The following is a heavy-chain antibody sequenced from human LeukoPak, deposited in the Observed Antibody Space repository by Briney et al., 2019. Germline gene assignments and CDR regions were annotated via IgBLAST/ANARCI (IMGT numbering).Heavy chain of an antibody. D-gene: IGHD2-15*01. J-gene: IGHJ4*02. CDR3: AKDPIVVVVADGY. CDR1: GFTFSIYA. CDR2: ISGSGGST. V-gene: IGHV3-23*01. Sequence: PGGSLRLSCAASGFTFSIYAMSWVRQAPGKGLEWVSAISGSGGSTYYADSVKGRFTISRDNSKNTLYLQMNSLRAEDTAVYYCAKDPIVVVVADGYWGQGTLVTVSS.